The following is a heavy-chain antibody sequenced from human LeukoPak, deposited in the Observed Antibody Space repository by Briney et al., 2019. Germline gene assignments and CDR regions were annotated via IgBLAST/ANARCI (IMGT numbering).Heavy chain of an antibody. CDR3: ARDRGTYYDFWSGYHPPGDYGMDV. CDR2: ISYDGSNK. V-gene: IGHV3-30-3*01. CDR1: GFTFSSYA. D-gene: IGHD3-3*01. J-gene: IGHJ6*02. Sequence: GGSLRLSCSASGFTFSSYAMHWVRQAPGKGLEWVAVISYDGSNKYYADSVKGRFTISRDNSKNTLYLQMNSLRAEDTAVYYCARDRGTYYDFWSGYHPPGDYGMDVWGQGTTVTASS.